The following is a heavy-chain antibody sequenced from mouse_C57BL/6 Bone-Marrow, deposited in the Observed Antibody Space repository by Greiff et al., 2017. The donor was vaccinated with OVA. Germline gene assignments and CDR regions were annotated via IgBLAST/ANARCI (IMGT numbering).Heavy chain of an antibody. CDR3: ARPHYYGSSYAMDY. Sequence: EVQRVESGGGLVQPGGSLKLSCAASGFTFSDYYMYWVRQTPEKRLEWVAYISNGGGSTYYPDTVKGRFTISRENAKNPLYLQMSRLKSEDTAMYYCARPHYYGSSYAMDYWGQGTSVTVSS. D-gene: IGHD1-1*01. V-gene: IGHV5-12*01. CDR1: GFTFSDYY. CDR2: ISNGGGST. J-gene: IGHJ4*01.